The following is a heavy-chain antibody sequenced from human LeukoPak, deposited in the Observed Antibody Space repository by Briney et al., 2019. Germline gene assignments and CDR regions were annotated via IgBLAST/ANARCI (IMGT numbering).Heavy chain of an antibody. CDR3: AKSNSGSYLSWFDP. V-gene: IGHV3-23*01. CDR2: ISGSGSAT. CDR1: GFTFRSYA. Sequence: GGSLRLSCAASGFTFRSYAMNWVRQAPGKGLEWVSAISGSGSATYYADSVKGRFTISRDNSKNTLYLQMNSLRAEDTAVYYCAKSNSGSYLSWFDPWGQGTQVTVSS. D-gene: IGHD1-26*01. J-gene: IGHJ5*02.